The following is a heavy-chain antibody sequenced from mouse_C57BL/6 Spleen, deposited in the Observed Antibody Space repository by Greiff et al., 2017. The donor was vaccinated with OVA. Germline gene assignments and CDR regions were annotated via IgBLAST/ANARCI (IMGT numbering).Heavy chain of an antibody. Sequence: VQLQQSGPELVKPGASVKISCKASGYAFSSSWMNWVKQRPGKGLEWIGRIYPGDGDTNYNGKFKGKATLTADKSSSTAYMQLSSLTSEDSAVYFCARGVTDYWGQGTTLTVSS. CDR2: IYPGDGDT. J-gene: IGHJ2*01. D-gene: IGHD2-2*01. CDR3: ARGVTDY. V-gene: IGHV1-82*01. CDR1: GYAFSSSW.